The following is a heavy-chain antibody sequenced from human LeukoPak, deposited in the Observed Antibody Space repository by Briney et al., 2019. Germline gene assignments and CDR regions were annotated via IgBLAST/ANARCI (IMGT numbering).Heavy chain of an antibody. CDR3: ARGSRNVYFDY. V-gene: IGHV3-66*02. J-gene: IGHJ4*02. CDR2: IYSDGTT. Sequence: GGSLRLSCAASGFTGSSNFTSWVRQAPGKGLEWVSVIYSDGTTYYADSVRGRFTISGDNSKNTLYLQMNSLRPEDTAVYYRARGSRNVYFDYWGQGTLVTVSS. D-gene: IGHD2-8*01. CDR1: GFTGSSNF.